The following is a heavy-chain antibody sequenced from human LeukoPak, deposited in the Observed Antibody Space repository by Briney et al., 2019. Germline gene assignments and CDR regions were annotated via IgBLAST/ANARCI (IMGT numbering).Heavy chain of an antibody. CDR1: GFTFSSYG. D-gene: IGHD6-19*01. CDR2: ISYDGSNK. V-gene: IGHV3-30*03. Sequence: QAGGSLRLSCAASGFTFSSYGMHWVRQAPGKGLEWVAVISYDGSNKYYADSVKGRFTISRDNSKNTLYLQMNSLRAEDTAVYYCAREAAVAGTGFDYWGQGTLVTVSS. J-gene: IGHJ4*02. CDR3: AREAAVAGTGFDY.